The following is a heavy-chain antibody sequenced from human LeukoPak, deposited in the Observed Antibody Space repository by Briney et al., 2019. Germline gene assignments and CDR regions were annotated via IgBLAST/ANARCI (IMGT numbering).Heavy chain of an antibody. CDR2: INHSGST. J-gene: IGHJ4*02. CDR1: GGSFSGYY. CDR3: ARESLSVAALYYFDY. D-gene: IGHD6-19*01. V-gene: IGHV4-34*01. Sequence: SETLSLTCAVYGGSFSGYYWSWIRQPPGKGLEWIGEINHSGSTNYNPSLKSRVTISVDTSKNQFSLKLSSVTAADTAVYYCARESLSVAALYYFDYWGQGTLVTVSS.